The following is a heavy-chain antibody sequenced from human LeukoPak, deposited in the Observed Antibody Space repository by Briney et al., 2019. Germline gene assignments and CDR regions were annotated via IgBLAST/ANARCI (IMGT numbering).Heavy chain of an antibody. CDR2: ISSSISYI. V-gene: IGHV3-21*01. CDR1: GFTFSSYS. Sequence: TLGSLRLSCAASGFTFSSYSMNWVRQAPGKGLEWVSSISSSISYIYYADSVKGRFTISRDNAKNSLYLQMNSLRAEDTAVYYCARESYYGGNSDYWGQGTLVTLSS. D-gene: IGHD4-23*01. J-gene: IGHJ4*02. CDR3: ARESYYGGNSDY.